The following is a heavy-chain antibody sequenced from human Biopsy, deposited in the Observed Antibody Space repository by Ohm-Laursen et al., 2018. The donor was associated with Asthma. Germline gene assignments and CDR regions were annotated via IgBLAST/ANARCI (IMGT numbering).Heavy chain of an antibody. D-gene: IGHD3-3*01. J-gene: IGHJ3*02. CDR2: MSFDGRQT. V-gene: IGHV3-30*18. Sequence: SLRLSFSASGFSFNSYGIHWVLQAPGKGLEWVAVMSFDGRQTYYADSVKGRFTISRDNSKNTLYLQMNSMRAEDTAVYYCAKERYYDFWSGYPIWGQGTMVTVSS. CDR1: GFSFNSYG. CDR3: AKERYYDFWSGYPI.